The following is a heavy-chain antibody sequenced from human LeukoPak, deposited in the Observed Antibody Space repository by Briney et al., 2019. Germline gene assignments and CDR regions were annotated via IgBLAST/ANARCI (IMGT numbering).Heavy chain of an antibody. Sequence: PGGSLRLSCAASGFTFSGYEMHWVRQAPGKGLEWVSYISDSASIIHYADSVKGRFTISRDNAKNSLYLQMNSLRGEDTAVYYCTREQKHSGKSEGFDIWGQGTLVTVSS. CDR2: ISDSASII. D-gene: IGHD4-23*01. J-gene: IGHJ3*02. CDR3: TREQKHSGKSEGFDI. V-gene: IGHV3-48*03. CDR1: GFTFSGYE.